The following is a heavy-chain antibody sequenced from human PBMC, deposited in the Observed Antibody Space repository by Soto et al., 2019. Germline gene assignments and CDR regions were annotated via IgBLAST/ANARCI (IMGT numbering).Heavy chain of an antibody. V-gene: IGHV1-2*04. CDR3: ARAGTDYDFWSGYPYYYYYGMDV. CDR2: INPNSGGT. D-gene: IGHD3-3*01. J-gene: IGHJ6*02. CDR1: GYTFTGYY. Sequence: QVQLVQSGAEVKKPGASVKVSCKASGYTFTGYYMHWVRQAPGQGLEWMGWINPNSGGTNYAQKFHGWVTMTRDTSISTAYMELSRLRSDDTAVYYCARAGTDYDFWSGYPYYYYYGMDVWGQGTTVTVSS.